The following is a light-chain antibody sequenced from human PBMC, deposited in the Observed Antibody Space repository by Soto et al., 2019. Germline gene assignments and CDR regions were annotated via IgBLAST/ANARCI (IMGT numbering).Light chain of an antibody. Sequence: IQLTQSPSSLPASVGDRVIITCRASQTIHTYLSWYQQKPGKVPKLLIYAASSLQSGVPSRFSGSGSGTDFALTIDSLQPDDYATYYCQQSYNSPWTFGPGTKVDIK. CDR3: QQSYNSPWT. CDR1: QTIHTY. V-gene: IGKV1-39*01. J-gene: IGKJ1*01. CDR2: AAS.